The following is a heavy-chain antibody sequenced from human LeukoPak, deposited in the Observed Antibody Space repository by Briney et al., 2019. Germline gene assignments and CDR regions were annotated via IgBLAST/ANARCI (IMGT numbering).Heavy chain of an antibody. CDR1: GFTFSSYG. J-gene: IGHJ4*02. V-gene: IGHV3-30*18. CDR3: AKVTPTLEGFIDY. CDR2: ISYDGSNK. Sequence: QTGGSLRLSCAASGFTFSSYGMHWVRQAPGKGLEWVAVISYDGSNKYYADSVKGRFTISRDNSKNTLYLQMNSLRAEDTAVYYCAKVTPTLEGFIDYWGQGTLVTVSS. D-gene: IGHD1-1*01.